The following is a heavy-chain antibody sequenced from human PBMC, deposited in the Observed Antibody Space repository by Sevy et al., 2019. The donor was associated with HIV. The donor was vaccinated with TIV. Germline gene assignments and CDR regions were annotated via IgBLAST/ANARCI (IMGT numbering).Heavy chain of an antibody. V-gene: IGHV3-23*01. CDR3: AKRRVQSGLSGGGANYGMDV. J-gene: IGHJ6*02. D-gene: IGHD2-8*02. Sequence: GGSLRLSCAASGFSFSIHGMHWVRQAPGKGLEWVSTLIGGGRRTYYADSVTGRFIISRDNSRNTLYLQMNSLRAEDTAIYYCAKRRVQSGLSGGGANYGMDVCGRGTTVTVSS. CDR2: LIGGGRRT. CDR1: GFSFSIHG.